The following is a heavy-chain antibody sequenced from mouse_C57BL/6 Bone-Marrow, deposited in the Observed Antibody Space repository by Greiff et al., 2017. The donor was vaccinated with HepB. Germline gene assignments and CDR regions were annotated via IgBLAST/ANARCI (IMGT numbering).Heavy chain of an antibody. CDR1: GYTFTSYW. CDR2: INPSSGYT. V-gene: IGHV1-7*01. Sequence: VNVVESGAELAKPGASVKLSCKASGYTFTSYWMHWVKQRPGQGLEWIGYINPSSGYTKYNQKFKDKATLTADKSSSTAYMQLSSLTYEDSAVYYCARAYYSNSAWFAYWGQGTLVTVSA. D-gene: IGHD2-5*01. J-gene: IGHJ3*01. CDR3: ARAYYSNSAWFAY.